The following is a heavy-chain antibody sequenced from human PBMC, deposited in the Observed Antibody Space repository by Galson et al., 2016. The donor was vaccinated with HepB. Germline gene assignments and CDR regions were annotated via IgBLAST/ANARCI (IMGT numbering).Heavy chain of an antibody. CDR1: GFAFSSYS. V-gene: IGHV3-48*01. D-gene: IGHD1-1*01. Sequence: SLRLSCAASGFAFSSYSMNWVRQAPGKGLEWISHISGSSSTIYYADSVKGRFTISRDNANNSLYLHLNSLRAEDTAVYYCAREYNRNSLWGALDVWGQGTTVTVSS. CDR2: ISGSSSTI. J-gene: IGHJ6*02. CDR3: AREYNRNSLWGALDV.